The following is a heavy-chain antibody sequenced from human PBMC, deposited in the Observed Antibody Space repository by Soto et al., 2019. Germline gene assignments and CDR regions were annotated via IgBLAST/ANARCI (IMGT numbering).Heavy chain of an antibody. Sequence: QLQLQESGPGLVKPSETLSLTCSVSGGSISSSSYYWGWIRQPPGKGLEWIGSFYYSGSIYYNPSLKSRVTISVDTSKNQFSLKLSSVTAAETAVYYCARQSSGWYNWFDPWGQGTLVTVSS. CDR3: ARQSSGWYNWFDP. CDR2: FYYSGSI. D-gene: IGHD6-19*01. J-gene: IGHJ5*02. CDR1: GGSISSSSYY. V-gene: IGHV4-39*01.